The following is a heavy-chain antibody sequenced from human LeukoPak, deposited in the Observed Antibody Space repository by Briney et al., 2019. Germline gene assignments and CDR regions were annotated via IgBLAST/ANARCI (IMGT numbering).Heavy chain of an antibody. V-gene: IGHV4-34*01. CDR1: GGSFSGYY. D-gene: IGHD4-11*01. CDR3: ARGLGRVNYRVDY. J-gene: IGHJ4*02. CDR2: INHSGST. Sequence: SETLSLTCAVYGGSFSGYYWSWTRQPPGKGLEWIGEINHSGSTNYSPSLKSRVTISVDTSKNQFSLKLSSVTAADTAVYYCARGLGRVNYRVDYWGQGTLVTVSS.